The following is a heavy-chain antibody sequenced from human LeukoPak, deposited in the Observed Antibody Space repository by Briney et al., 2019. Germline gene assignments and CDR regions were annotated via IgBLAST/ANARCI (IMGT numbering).Heavy chain of an antibody. CDR1: GGSISSGGYS. J-gene: IGHJ3*02. V-gene: IGHV4-30-2*01. D-gene: IGHD3-22*01. CDR3: ARSLDSRFDI. Sequence: SETLFLTCAVSGGSISSGGYSWSWIRQPPGRGLEWIGYIFHTGNSYYNPSLKSRVAISVDRSKNQFSLKLSSVTAADTAVYYCARSLDSRFDIWGQGTMVIVSS. CDR2: IFHTGNS.